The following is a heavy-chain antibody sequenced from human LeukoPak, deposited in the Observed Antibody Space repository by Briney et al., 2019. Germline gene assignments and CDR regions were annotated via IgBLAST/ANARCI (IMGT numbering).Heavy chain of an antibody. Sequence: SETLSLTCAVSGGSISSGGYSWSWIRQPPGKGLEWIGYIYYTGSTNYSPSLKSRVTISEDTSKNQLSLKLSSVTAADTAVYYCARAFQRTNSGSYGYFYYGLDVWGQGTTVTVSS. V-gene: IGHV4-61*08. CDR2: IYYTGST. D-gene: IGHD1-26*01. CDR1: GGSISSGGYS. J-gene: IGHJ6*02. CDR3: ARAFQRTNSGSYGYFYYGLDV.